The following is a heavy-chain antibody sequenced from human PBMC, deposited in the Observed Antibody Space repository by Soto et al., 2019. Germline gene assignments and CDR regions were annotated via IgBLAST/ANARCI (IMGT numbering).Heavy chain of an antibody. Sequence: WASVKVSCKASGYTFTDYYIHWVRQAPEQGLEWMGWINPNSGATKYAEKLQGRVTMTRDKSRNTTYMELSRLTSADTALYYCARINDLLTGYPLDHWGQGTLVTVSS. CDR1: GYTFTDYY. V-gene: IGHV1-2*02. CDR3: ARINDLLTGYPLDH. J-gene: IGHJ4*02. CDR2: INPNSGAT. D-gene: IGHD3-9*01.